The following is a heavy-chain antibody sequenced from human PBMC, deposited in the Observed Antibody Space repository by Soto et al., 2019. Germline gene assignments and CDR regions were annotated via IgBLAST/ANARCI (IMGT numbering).Heavy chain of an antibody. D-gene: IGHD3-3*01. Sequence: GWSLRLSCAASGFSFSSYGMHWVRQAPGKGLEWVAIISYDGSNKYYADSVKGRFTISRDNSKNTLYLQMNSLRAEDTAVYYCAKDSDDFCSWYYYGMDVWGQGTTVTGSS. V-gene: IGHV3-30*18. CDR3: AKDSDDFCSWYYYGMDV. CDR1: GFSFSSYG. J-gene: IGHJ6*02. CDR2: ISYDGSNK.